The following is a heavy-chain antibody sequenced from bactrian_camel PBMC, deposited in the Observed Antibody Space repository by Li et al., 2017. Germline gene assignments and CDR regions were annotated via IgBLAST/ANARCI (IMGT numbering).Heavy chain of an antibody. Sequence: HVQLVESGGGPVQAGGSLNLSCTASGTIWSKYCMGWFRQAPGKEREGVATIDTDGSTRYADSVKGRFTLSKDNAKNTLYLQMNSLKPEDTATYYCAPTSCNAAMRGAPFTLLHDNPWGQGTQVTVS. D-gene: IGHD3*01. CDR2: IDTDGST. V-gene: IGHV3S53*01. CDR1: GTIWSKYC. J-gene: IGHJ6*01. CDR3: APTSCNAAMRGAPFTLLHDNP.